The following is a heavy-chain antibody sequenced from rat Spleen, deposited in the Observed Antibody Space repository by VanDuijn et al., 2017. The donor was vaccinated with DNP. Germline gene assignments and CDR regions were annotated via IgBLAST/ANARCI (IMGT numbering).Heavy chain of an antibody. CDR3: ARHEAAPFDY. Sequence: QVQLEESGPGLMQPSETLSLTCTVSGFSLTNNGVGWVRQPLGKGLVWRGTIWAGGSTIYNSAVQSRLSSSRDTSKSQVFLKMNSLQPEDTGTYYCARHEAAPFDYWGQGVMVTVSS. CDR2: IWAGGST. V-gene: IGHV2-72*01. J-gene: IGHJ2*01. D-gene: IGHD1-2*01. CDR1: GFSLTNNG.